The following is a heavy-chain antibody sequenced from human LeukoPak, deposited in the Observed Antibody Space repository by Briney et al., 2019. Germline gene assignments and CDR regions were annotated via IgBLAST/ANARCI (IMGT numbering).Heavy chain of an antibody. Sequence: PGGSLRLSCAASGFTFSSYDMHWVRQATGKGLEWVSAIGTAGDTYYPGSVKGRFTISRENAKNSLYLQMNSLRAGDTAVYYCARDGAAAGTGNAFDIWGQGTMVTVSS. J-gene: IGHJ3*02. D-gene: IGHD6-13*01. V-gene: IGHV3-13*01. CDR1: GFTFSSYD. CDR2: IGTAGDT. CDR3: ARDGAAAGTGNAFDI.